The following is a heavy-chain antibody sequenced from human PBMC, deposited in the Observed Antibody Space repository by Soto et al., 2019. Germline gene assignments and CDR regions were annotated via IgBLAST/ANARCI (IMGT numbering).Heavy chain of an antibody. Sequence: QVQLVQSGGEVKKPGASVKVSCKASGYTFRNYRISWVRQAPGQRREWMGWIGFNGKTDYAQKVQGRVTMTKDTSSSTVYVELRSLTYDDTAVYYCARDAFYYARFDYWGQGALVTVSS. D-gene: IGHD3-10*01. CDR3: ARDAFYYARFDY. J-gene: IGHJ4*02. CDR1: GYTFRNYR. V-gene: IGHV1-18*01. CDR2: IGFNGKT.